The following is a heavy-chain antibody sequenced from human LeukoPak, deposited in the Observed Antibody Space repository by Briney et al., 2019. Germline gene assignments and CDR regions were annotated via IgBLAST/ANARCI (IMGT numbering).Heavy chain of an antibody. D-gene: IGHD2-2*01. V-gene: IGHV4-30-4*08. CDR2: IYYSGST. J-gene: IGHJ4*02. CDR1: GGSISSGGYY. CDR3: AREYCSSTSCLADY. Sequence: SETLSLTCTVSGGSISSGGYYWSWIRQHPGKGLEWIGYIYYSGSTYYNPSLKSRVTISVDTSKNQFSLKLSSVTAADTAVYYCAREYCSSTSCLADYWGQGTLVTVSS.